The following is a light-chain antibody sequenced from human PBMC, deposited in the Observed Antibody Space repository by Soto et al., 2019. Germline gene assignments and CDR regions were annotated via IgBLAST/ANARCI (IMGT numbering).Light chain of an antibody. CDR3: QRYHSPPYT. CDR1: QSVSGNS. V-gene: IGKV3-20*01. CDR2: GAS. J-gene: IGKJ2*01. Sequence: EIVLTQSPGTLSLSPGDGATLSCRASQSVSGNSLAWYQQKPGQAPRLLIYGASTRATGIPDKFSGSGSGTDFTLTISSLQAEDVAVYYCQRYHSPPYTFGQGTKLEI.